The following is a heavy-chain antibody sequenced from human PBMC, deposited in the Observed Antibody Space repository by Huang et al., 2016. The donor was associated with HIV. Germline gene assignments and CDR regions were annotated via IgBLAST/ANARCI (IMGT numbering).Heavy chain of an antibody. J-gene: IGHJ5*02. V-gene: IGHV3-30*18. CDR1: GFIFSNFG. CDR2: ISYDGRRD. D-gene: IGHD2-15*01. Sequence: QVQLVESGGGVVQPGTSLSLSCAASGFIFSNFGMHWVRQAPGKGLEWVAVISYDGRRDRYSDSVKGRVTISRDNDKNTLSLEMNRLRHDDTAVYYCSKESRWFSDFDQWGQGTLVTVSS. CDR3: SKESRWFSDFDQ.